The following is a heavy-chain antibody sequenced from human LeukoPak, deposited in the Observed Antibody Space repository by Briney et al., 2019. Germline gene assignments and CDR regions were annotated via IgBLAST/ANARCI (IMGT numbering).Heavy chain of an antibody. Sequence: PGGSLRLSCEASGFTLDDYVMHWVRQAPGKGLEWVSTISWNSASVGYVDSVKGRFTISRDNAKKTLYLQMNSLRPEDTALYYCAKDYGYSSSWYDYWGQGTLLTASS. D-gene: IGHD6-13*01. CDR1: GFTLDDYV. CDR3: AKDYGYSSSWYDY. J-gene: IGHJ4*02. V-gene: IGHV3-9*01. CDR2: ISWNSASV.